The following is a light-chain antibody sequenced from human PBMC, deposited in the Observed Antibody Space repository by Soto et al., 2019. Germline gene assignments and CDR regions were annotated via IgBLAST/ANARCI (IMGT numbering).Light chain of an antibody. CDR1: IRDIGSYNL. J-gene: IGLJ1*01. CDR2: EGN. CDR3: CSYAGFSAVV. Sequence: QYVRTQPASVSGSPGQSITISCTGTIRDIGSYNLVSWYQQHPGKAPKLMIYEGNKRPSGVSNRFSASKSGNTASLTISGLQAEDEGDYYCCSYAGFSAVVFGSGTKVTVL. V-gene: IGLV2-23*03.